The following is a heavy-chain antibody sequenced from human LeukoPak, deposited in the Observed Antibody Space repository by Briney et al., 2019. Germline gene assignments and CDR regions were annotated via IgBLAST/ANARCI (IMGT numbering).Heavy chain of an antibody. Sequence: PGGSLRLSCAASGFTFSDHYMSWIRQAPGKGLEWVSYISSSGSTIYYADSVKGRFTISRDNAKNSLYLQMNSLRAEDTAVYYCARDYPHCSSTSCHDAFDIWGQGTMVTVSS. V-gene: IGHV3-11*04. D-gene: IGHD2-2*01. CDR1: GFTFSDHY. J-gene: IGHJ3*02. CDR3: ARDYPHCSSTSCHDAFDI. CDR2: ISSSGSTI.